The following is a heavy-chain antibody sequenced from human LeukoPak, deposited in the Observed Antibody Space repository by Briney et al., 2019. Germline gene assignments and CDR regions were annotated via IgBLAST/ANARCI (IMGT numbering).Heavy chain of an antibody. D-gene: IGHD5-12*01. CDR1: GFTFSSYG. Sequence: GGSLRLSRAASGFTFSSYGMHWVRQAPGKGLEWVAVIWYDGSNDYYADSVKGRFTISRDNSKNTLYLQMNGLRAEDTAVYYCARGGGYSGYDYRIFDYWGQGTLVIVSS. CDR2: IWYDGSND. V-gene: IGHV3-33*01. CDR3: ARGGGYSGYDYRIFDY. J-gene: IGHJ4*02.